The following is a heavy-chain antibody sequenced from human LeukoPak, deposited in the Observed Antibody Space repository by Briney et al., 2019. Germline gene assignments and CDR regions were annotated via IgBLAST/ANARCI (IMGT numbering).Heavy chain of an antibody. CDR2: ISTSGSTI. CDR1: GFTFSSYE. J-gene: IGHJ4*02. D-gene: IGHD5-12*01. V-gene: IGHV3-48*03. CDR3: ARESHYSGYDG. Sequence: GGSLRLSCAASGFTFSSYEMNWVRQAPGKGLEWVSYISTSGSTIYYADSVKSRFTVSRDNAKNSLYLQMNSLRAEDTAVYYCARESHYSGYDGWGQGTLVTVSS.